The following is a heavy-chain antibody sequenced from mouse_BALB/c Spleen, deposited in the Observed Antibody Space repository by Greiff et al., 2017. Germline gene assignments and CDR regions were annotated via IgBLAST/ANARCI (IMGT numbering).Heavy chain of an antibody. CDR3: STGRGYFDY. J-gene: IGHJ2*01. CDR2: INPSNGGT. D-gene: IGHD4-1*01. CDR1: GYTFTSYC. V-gene: IGHV1-53*01. Sequence: ESGAELVKPGASVKLSCKASGYTFTSYCMYWVKQRPGQGLEWIGEINPSNGGTNFNEKFKSKATLTVDKSSSTAYMQLSSLTSEDSAVYYCSTGRGYFDYWGQGTTLTVSS.